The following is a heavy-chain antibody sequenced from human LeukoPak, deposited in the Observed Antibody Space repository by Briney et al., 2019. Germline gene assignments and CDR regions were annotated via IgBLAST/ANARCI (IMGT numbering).Heavy chain of an antibody. V-gene: IGHV1-18*01. CDR2: ISAYNGNT. Sequence: ASVKVSCKASGYTFTSYGISWVRQAPGQGLEWMGWISAYNGNTNYAQKLQGRVTMTTDTSTSTAYMELRSLRSDDTAVYYCARDGAYCSGGSCYPGHVDYWGQGTLVTVSS. D-gene: IGHD2-15*01. CDR3: ARDGAYCSGGSCYPGHVDY. CDR1: GYTFTSYG. J-gene: IGHJ4*02.